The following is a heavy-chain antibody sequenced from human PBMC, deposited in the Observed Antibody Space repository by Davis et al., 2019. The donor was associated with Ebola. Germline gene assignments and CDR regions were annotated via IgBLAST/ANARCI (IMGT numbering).Heavy chain of an antibody. CDR3: ARLYGSGSSFDY. J-gene: IGHJ4*02. CDR2: IYYSGST. V-gene: IGHV4-30-4*02. CDR1: GGSISSGDYY. D-gene: IGHD3-10*01. Sequence: SETLSLTCTVSGGSISSGDYYWSWIRQPPGKGLEWIGYIYYSGSTYYNPSLKSRVTISVDTSKNQFSLKLSSVTAADTAVYYCARLYGSGSSFDYWGQGTLVTVSS.